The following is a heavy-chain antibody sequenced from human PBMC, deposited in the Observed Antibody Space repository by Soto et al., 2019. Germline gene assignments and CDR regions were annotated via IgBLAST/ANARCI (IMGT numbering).Heavy chain of an antibody. CDR2: IYYSGST. J-gene: IGHJ4*02. Sequence: SETLSLTCTVAGGSISSYYWSWIRQPPGKGLEWIGYIYYSGSTNYNPSLKSRVTISVDTSKNQFSLKLSSVTAADTAVYYCARRWGNGFDYWGQGTLVTVSS. V-gene: IGHV4-59*08. CDR1: GGSISSYY. CDR3: ARRWGNGFDY. D-gene: IGHD3-16*01.